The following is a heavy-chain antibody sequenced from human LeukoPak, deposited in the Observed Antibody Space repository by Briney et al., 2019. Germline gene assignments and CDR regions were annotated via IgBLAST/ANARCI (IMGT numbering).Heavy chain of an antibody. V-gene: IGHV4-59*01. CDR2: IYYSGNT. J-gene: IGHJ4*02. CDR3: ARGYSGSYGRFDY. CDR1: GGSISSFY. Sequence: SETLSLTCTVSGGSISSFYWSWIRQPPGKGLEWIGYIYYSGNTNYNPSLRNRVTISVDTSKNQFSLKLSSVTAADTAVYYCARGYSGSYGRFDYWGQGTLATVSS. D-gene: IGHD1-26*01.